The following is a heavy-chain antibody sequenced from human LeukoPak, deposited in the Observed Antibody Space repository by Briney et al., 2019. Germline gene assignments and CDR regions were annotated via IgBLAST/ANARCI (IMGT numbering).Heavy chain of an antibody. V-gene: IGHV4-34*01. CDR1: GGSFSGYY. Sequence: SETLSLPCAVYGGSFSGYYWSWIRQPPGKGLEWIGEINHSGSTNYNPSLKSRVTISVDTSKNQFSLKLSSVTAADTTVYYCARGGSCSSTSCYRHYYYGMDVWGQGTTVTVSS. J-gene: IGHJ6*02. CDR3: ARGGSCSSTSCYRHYYYGMDV. CDR2: INHSGST. D-gene: IGHD2-2*01.